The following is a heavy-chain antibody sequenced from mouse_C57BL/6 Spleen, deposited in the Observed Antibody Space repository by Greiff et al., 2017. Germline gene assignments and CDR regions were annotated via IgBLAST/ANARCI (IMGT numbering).Heavy chain of an antibody. J-gene: IGHJ2*01. CDR2: IYPGDGDT. Sequence: QVQLKQSGPELVKPGASVKISCKASGYAFSSSWMNWVKQRPGKGLEWIGRIYPGDGDTNYNGKFKGKATLTADKSSSTAYMQLSSLTSEDSAVSFCARTGSYYGFAYWGQGTTLTVSS. V-gene: IGHV1-82*01. CDR1: GYAFSSSW. CDR3: ARTGSYYGFAY. D-gene: IGHD2-1*01.